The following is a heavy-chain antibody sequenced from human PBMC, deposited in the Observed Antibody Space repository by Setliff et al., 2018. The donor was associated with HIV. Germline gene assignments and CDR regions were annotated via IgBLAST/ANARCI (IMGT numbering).Heavy chain of an antibody. D-gene: IGHD1-1*01. CDR2: IYPGDSET. J-gene: IGHJ4*02. CDR1: GYRFTNYW. V-gene: IGHV5-51*01. Sequence: GESLKISCKGSGYRFTNYWIGWVRQMPGKGLEWMGIIYPGDSETRYSPSFQGQVTISVDKSISTAYLQGSSLQASDTAMYYCARTSGARTTDYWGQGTLVTVS. CDR3: ARTSGARTTDY.